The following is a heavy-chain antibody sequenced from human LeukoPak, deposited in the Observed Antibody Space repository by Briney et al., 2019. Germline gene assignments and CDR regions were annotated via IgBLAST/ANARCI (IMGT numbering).Heavy chain of an antibody. V-gene: IGHV4-39*01. CDR2: IYFSGNT. Sequence: SQTLSLTCTLAGGSISSSSYDWGWLRQPPGAGPEWIGNIYFSGNTYYNRTLKSRLAIYVDTSKNQFSMNLKSVTAADTDVYYCARLNVPGWFDPWGQGTLVTVSS. J-gene: IGHJ5*02. CDR3: ARLNVPGWFDP. CDR1: GGSISSSSYD.